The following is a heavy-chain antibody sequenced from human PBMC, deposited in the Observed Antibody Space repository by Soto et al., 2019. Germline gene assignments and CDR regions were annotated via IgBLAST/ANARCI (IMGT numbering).Heavy chain of an antibody. CDR1: GYTFTGYY. J-gene: IGHJ6*02. CDR3: AREAKAAAWMYYYYYYGMDV. V-gene: IGHV1-2*04. CDR2: INPNSGGT. Sequence: SCKASGYTFTGYYMHWVRQAPGQGLEWMGWINPNSGGTNYAQKFQGWVTMTRDTSISTAYMELSRLRSDDTAVYYCAREAKAAAWMYYYYYYGMDVWGQGTTVTVSS. D-gene: IGHD6-13*01.